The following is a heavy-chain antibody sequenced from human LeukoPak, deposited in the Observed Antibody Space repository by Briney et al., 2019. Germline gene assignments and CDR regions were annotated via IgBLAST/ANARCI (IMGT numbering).Heavy chain of an antibody. CDR3: AKGGYCSSTSCYVGWFDP. V-gene: IGHV3-23*01. CDR1: GFTFSSYV. CDR2: ISSGGGST. D-gene: IGHD2-2*01. J-gene: IGHJ5*02. Sequence: GGSLRLSCAASGFTFSSYVMNWVRQAPGKGLEWVSVISSGGGSTYYADSVKGRFTISRDNSKNTLFLRMNSLRAEDTAVYYCAKGGYCSSTSCYVGWFDPWGQGTLVTVSS.